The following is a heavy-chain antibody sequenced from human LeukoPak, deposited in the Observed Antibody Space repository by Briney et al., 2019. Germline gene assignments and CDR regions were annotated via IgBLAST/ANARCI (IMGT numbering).Heavy chain of an antibody. CDR2: IYHSGRT. CDR3: VTNGTVTVAGTKFNYFDY. J-gene: IGHJ4*02. Sequence: SETLSLTCTVSGGSIRMSTYYWGWIPQPPGKGLEWIGSIYHSGRTHYNPSLRSRVTMSVDTSKNQFTLKVTAVTAADTAVYYCVTNGTVTVAGTKFNYFDYWGQGALVTVSS. CDR1: GGSIRMSTYY. D-gene: IGHD6-19*01. V-gene: IGHV4-39*01.